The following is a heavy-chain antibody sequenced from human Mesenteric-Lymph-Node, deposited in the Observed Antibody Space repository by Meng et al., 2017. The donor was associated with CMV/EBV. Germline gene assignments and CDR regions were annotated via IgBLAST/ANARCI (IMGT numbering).Heavy chain of an antibody. CDR3: VIYSAWD. CDR2: ISGTSTYI. D-gene: IGHD6-19*01. Sequence: GESLKISCAASGFTFSSFTMAWVRQAPGKGLEWVPSISGTSTYIYYADSVKGRFTISRDNAKKSLYLQMNSLTAEDTAVYYCVIYSAWDWGQGTLVTVSS. J-gene: IGHJ4*02. V-gene: IGHV3-21*01. CDR1: GFTFSSFT.